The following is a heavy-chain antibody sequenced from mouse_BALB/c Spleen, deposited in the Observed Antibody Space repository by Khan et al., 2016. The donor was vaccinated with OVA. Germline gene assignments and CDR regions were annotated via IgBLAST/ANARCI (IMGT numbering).Heavy chain of an antibody. CDR1: GFSLTSYG. D-gene: IGHD2-10*01. CDR3: ARQPYYHYYAMDY. Sequence: QVQLKQSGPGLVAPSQSLSITCTISGFSLTSYGVHWVRQPPGKGLEWLVVIWSDGSTTYNSTLKSRLSISKDNSKSQVFLKMNSLHTDDTAMYYCARQPYYHYYAMDYWGQGTSGTVAS. CDR2: IWSDGST. V-gene: IGHV2-6-1*01. J-gene: IGHJ4*01.